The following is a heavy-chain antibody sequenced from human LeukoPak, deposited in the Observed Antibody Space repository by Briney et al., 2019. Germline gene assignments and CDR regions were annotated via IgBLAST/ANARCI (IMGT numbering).Heavy chain of an antibody. CDR2: IYPGYSDT. Sequence: GESLKIPCKGSGYIFTTYWIAWVRQMPGKGLEWMGIIYPGYSDTSYSPSFQGQVTISADNSISTAYLQWSSLKASDTAMYYCARSFRGSSSSRVDSWGQGTLVTVSS. J-gene: IGHJ4*02. D-gene: IGHD6-6*01. CDR1: GYIFTTYW. V-gene: IGHV5-51*01. CDR3: ARSFRGSSSSRVDS.